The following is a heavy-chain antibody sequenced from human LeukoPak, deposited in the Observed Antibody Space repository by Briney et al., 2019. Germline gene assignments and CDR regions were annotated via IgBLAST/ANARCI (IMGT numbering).Heavy chain of an antibody. CDR1: GGSISSGSYY. V-gene: IGHV4-61*02. CDR2: IYTSGST. D-gene: IGHD6-13*01. CDR3: ASTYRSSPYYFDY. J-gene: IGHJ4*02. Sequence: SETLSLTCTVSGGSISSGSYYWSWIRQPAGKGLEWIGRIYTSGSTNYNPSLKSRVTISVDTSKNQFSLKLSSVTAADTAVYYCASTYRSSPYYFDYWGQGTLVTVSS.